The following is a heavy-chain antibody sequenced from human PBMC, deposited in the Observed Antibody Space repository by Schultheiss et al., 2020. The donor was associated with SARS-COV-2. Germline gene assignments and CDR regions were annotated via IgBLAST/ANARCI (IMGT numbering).Heavy chain of an antibody. CDR2: IGTAGDP. V-gene: IGHV3-23*01. CDR1: GFTFSSYE. J-gene: IGHJ4*02. Sequence: GGSLRLSCAASGFTFSSYEMNWVRQAPGKGLEWVSAIGTAGDPYYPGSVKGRFTISRDNSKNTLYLQMNSLRAEDTAVYYCAKLVVVVPAAMVGSYFDYWGQGTLVTVSS. CDR3: AKLVVVVPAAMVGSYFDY. D-gene: IGHD2-2*01.